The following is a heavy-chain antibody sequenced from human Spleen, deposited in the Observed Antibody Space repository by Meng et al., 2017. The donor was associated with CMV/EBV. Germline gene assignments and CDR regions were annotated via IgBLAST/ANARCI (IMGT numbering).Heavy chain of an antibody. CDR1: GGSISSSRYY. D-gene: IGHD6-13*01. V-gene: IGHV4-39*07. Sequence: SETLSLTCTVSGGSISSSRYYWGWIRQPPGKGLEWIGSISYSGSTYYNPSLKSRVTISVDTSKNQFSLKLSSVTAADTAMFYCARDLPHSYIAATWGGASWGQGTLVTVSS. CDR3: ARDLPHSYIAATWGGAS. CDR2: ISYSGST. J-gene: IGHJ1*01.